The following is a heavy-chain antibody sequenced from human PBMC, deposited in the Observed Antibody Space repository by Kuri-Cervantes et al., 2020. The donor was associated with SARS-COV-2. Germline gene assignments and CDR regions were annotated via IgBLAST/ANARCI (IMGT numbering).Heavy chain of an antibody. CDR1: GFTFSSYA. J-gene: IGHJ6*02. CDR3: AKYLGYYYGSSGYYYELYNYYGMDV. Sequence: GESLKISCAASGFTFSSYAMSWVRQAPGKGLEWVSAISGSGGSTYYADSVKGRFTISRDNSKNTLYLQMNSLRAEDTAVYYCAKYLGYYYGSSGYYYELYNYYGMDVWGQGTTVTVSS. CDR2: ISGSGGST. D-gene: IGHD3-22*01. V-gene: IGHV3-23*01.